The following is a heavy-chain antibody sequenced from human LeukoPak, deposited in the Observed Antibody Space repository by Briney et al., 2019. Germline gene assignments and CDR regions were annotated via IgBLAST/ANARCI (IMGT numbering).Heavy chain of an antibody. D-gene: IGHD2-2*01. CDR2: IRYDGSNK. CDR3: ARSNPHGVVVPAANDY. CDR1: GFTFSSYG. J-gene: IGHJ4*02. Sequence: GGSLRLSCAASGFTFSSYGMHWVRQAPGKGLEWVAFIRYDGSNKYYADSVKGRFTISRDNAKNSLYLQMDSLRAEDTAVYYCARSNPHGVVVPAANDYWGQGTLVTVSS. V-gene: IGHV3-30*02.